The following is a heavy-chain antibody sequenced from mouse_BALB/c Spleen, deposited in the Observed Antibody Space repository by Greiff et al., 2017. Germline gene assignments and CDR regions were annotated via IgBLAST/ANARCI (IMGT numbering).Heavy chain of an antibody. CDR1: GYTFTDYV. J-gene: IGHJ4*01. CDR2: IYPGSGST. V-gene: IGHV1-77*01. CDR3: ARSPAYYGNYRYAMDY. D-gene: IGHD2-10*01. Sequence: QVQLKESGPELVKPGASVKMSCKASGYTFTDYVISWVKQRTGQGLEWIGEIYPGSGSTYYNEKFKGKATLTADKSSNTAYMQLSSLTSEDSAVYFCARSPAYYGNYRYAMDYWGQGTSVTVSS.